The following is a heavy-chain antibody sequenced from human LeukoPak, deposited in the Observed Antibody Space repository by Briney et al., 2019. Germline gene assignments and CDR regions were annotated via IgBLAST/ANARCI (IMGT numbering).Heavy chain of an antibody. CDR3: ARVRPNRGWYADY. CDR1: GFTFSTYA. D-gene: IGHD6-19*01. J-gene: IGHJ4*01. Sequence: GRSLRLSCAASGFTFSTYAMHWVRQAPGKGLEWVATISHDGNYKYHADSVKGRFTISRDNSKNTLYLQMNSLRTDDATLYYCARVRPNRGWYADYWGHGALVTVSS. V-gene: IGHV3-30*04. CDR2: ISHDGNYK.